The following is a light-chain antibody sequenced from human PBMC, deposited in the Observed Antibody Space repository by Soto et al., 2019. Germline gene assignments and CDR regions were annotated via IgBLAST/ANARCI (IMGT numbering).Light chain of an antibody. CDR1: QSVSSSY. V-gene: IGKV3D-20*02. CDR3: QQRSNWPRLT. J-gene: IGKJ4*01. CDR2: QTS. Sequence: EIVLTQSPGTLSLSPGERATLSCRASQSVSSSYLAWYQQKPGQAPRLLIYQTSIRAAGIPARFSASGTGTDFTLTISSLEPEDFAVYYCQQRSNWPRLTFGGGTKVDIK.